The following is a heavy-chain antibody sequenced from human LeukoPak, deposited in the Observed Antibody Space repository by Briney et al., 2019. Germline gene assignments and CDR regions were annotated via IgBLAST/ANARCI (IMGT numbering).Heavy chain of an antibody. D-gene: IGHD4-17*01. CDR3: ARHDGSWHGAINLDY. CDR1: GGSINNYY. CDR2: IYYSGST. V-gene: IGHV4-59*08. J-gene: IGHJ4*02. Sequence: SETLSLTCSVSGGSINNYYWSWIRQPPGKGLEWIGYIYYSGSTNYNPSLKSRVTISVDTSKNQFSLKLSSVTAAGTAVYYCARHDGSWHGAINLDYWGQGTLVTVSS.